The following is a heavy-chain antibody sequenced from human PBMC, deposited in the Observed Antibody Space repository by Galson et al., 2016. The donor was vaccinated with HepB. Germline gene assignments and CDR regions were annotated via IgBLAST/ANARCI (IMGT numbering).Heavy chain of an antibody. CDR1: GFTFADYA. CDR2: VRSETYGGTT. D-gene: IGHD5-18*01. V-gene: IGHV3-49*03. Sequence: SLRLSCATSGFTFADYAMTWFRQTPGEGLEWVGFVRSETYGGTTDYAASVEGRFTISRDDSNSIAYLQMNSLKTEDTAVYYCSRISGYTYGHDFDYWGQGTTVTVSS. J-gene: IGHJ4*03. CDR3: SRISGYTYGHDFDY.